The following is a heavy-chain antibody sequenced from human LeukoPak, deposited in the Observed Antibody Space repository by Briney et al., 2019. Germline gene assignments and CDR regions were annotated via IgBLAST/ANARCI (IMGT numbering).Heavy chain of an antibody. V-gene: IGHV3-11*03. CDR3: ARVGHNHAFDL. CDR2: IISSGSDT. CDR1: GFFVRDYY. Sequence: PGGSLRLSCAASGFFVRDYYMTWIHQAPGKGLEWISYIISSGSDTNYADSVWGRITVSRDSAQNSLHLQMDSLRADDTAVYYCARVGHNHAFDLWGQGTVVTVSS. D-gene: IGHD1-1*01. J-gene: IGHJ3*01.